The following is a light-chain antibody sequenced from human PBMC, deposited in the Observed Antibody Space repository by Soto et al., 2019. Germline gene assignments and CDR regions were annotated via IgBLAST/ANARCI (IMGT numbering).Light chain of an antibody. Sequence: DIQMTQSPSSVSASVGDRVTISCRASHDVRSWLAWYQQKPGKAPNLLIYGASTLQIGVPSRFSDSGSGTDFTLTISSLQPEDFASYYCQQANGDPWTFGQGTKVEIK. CDR3: QQANGDPWT. CDR1: HDVRSW. V-gene: IGKV1-12*02. J-gene: IGKJ1*01. CDR2: GAS.